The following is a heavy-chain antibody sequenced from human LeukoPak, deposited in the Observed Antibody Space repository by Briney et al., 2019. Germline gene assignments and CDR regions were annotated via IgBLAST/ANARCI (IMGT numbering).Heavy chain of an antibody. CDR1: GFTFSSYG. D-gene: IGHD1-26*01. Sequence: PGGSLRLTCAASGFTFSSYGMHWVRQAPGKGLEWVAVIWYDGSNKYYADSVKGRFTISRDNSKNTLYLQMNSLRAEDTAVYYCAREWELNYYYGMDVWGQGTTVTVSS. J-gene: IGHJ6*02. CDR2: IWYDGSNK. V-gene: IGHV3-33*01. CDR3: AREWELNYYYGMDV.